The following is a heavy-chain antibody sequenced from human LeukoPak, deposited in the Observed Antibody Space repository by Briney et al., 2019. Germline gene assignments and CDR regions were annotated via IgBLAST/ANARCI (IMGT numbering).Heavy chain of an antibody. V-gene: IGHV4-38-2*02. J-gene: IGHJ4*02. CDR1: GYSISSGYY. CDR2: IYHSGST. Sequence: PSEALSLTCTVSGYSISSGYYWGWIRQPPGKGLEWIGSIYHSGSTYYNPSLKSRVTISVDTSKNQFSLKLSSVTAADTAVYYCARDAGSYYKDWGQGTLVTVSS. CDR3: ARDAGSYYKD. D-gene: IGHD3-10*01.